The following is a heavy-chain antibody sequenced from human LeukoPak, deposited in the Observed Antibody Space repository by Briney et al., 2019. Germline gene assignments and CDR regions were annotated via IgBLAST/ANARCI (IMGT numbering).Heavy chain of an antibody. CDR2: IYHSVST. CDR1: GYSIRSGYC. J-gene: IGHJ5*02. CDR3: AGRYIWNGGWFDL. D-gene: IGHD1-1*01. Sequence: SETLSLTCTVSGYSIRSGYCWAWSRQPPGKGLKWFRSIYHSVSTYTNPPLSRRVTTSLDTTKNHFSLQHCTVTAAQTPVYHCAGRYIWNGGWFDLWGQRTLVTVSS. V-gene: IGHV4-38-2*02.